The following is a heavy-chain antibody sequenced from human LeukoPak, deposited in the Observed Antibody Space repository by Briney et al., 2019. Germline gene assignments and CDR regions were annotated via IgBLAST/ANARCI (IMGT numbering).Heavy chain of an antibody. CDR2: ISSSSSYI. CDR1: GFTFSSYS. Sequence: GGSLRLSCAASGFTFSSYSMNWVRQAPGKGLEWVSSISSSSSYIYYADSVKGRFTISRDNAKNSLYLQMNSLRAEDTAVYYCAKGGDYVWGSYRHNYFDYWGQGTLVTVSS. J-gene: IGHJ4*02. CDR3: AKGGDYVWGSYRHNYFDY. D-gene: IGHD3-16*02. V-gene: IGHV3-21*04.